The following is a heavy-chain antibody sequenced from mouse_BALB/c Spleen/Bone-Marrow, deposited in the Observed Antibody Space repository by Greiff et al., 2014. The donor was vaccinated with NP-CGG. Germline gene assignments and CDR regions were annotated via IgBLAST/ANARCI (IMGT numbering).Heavy chain of an antibody. V-gene: IGHV5-4*02. CDR3: VLRWFAY. J-gene: IGHJ3*01. D-gene: IGHD1-1*01. CDR1: GFPFRDYY. Sequence: VQLKESGGGLVKPGGSLKLSCAASGFPFRDYYMFWVRQTPEKRLGWVATISDGGSYTYYPDSVKGRFTISRDNAKNNLYLQMSSLKSEDTAMYYCVLRWFAYWGQGTLVTVSA. CDR2: ISDGGSYT.